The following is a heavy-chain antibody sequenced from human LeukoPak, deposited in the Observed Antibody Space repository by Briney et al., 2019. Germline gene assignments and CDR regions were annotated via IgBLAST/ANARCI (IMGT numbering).Heavy chain of an antibody. CDR2: IYYSGNT. CDR3: ARDLIHSPAFDI. J-gene: IGHJ3*02. CDR1: GGSISSSSYY. Sequence: SETLSLTCTVSGGSISSSSYYWGWIRQPPGKGLEWIGSIYYSGNTYYNPSLKSRVTISVDTSKNQFSLKLSSVTAADTAVYYCARDLIHSPAFDIWGQGTMVTVSS. D-gene: IGHD2-15*01. V-gene: IGHV4-39*07.